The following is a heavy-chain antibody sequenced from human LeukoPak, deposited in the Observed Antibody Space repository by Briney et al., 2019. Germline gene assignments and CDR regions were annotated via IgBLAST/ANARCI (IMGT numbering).Heavy chain of an antibody. D-gene: IGHD3-22*01. CDR1: GFTFSSYA. V-gene: IGHV3-23*01. Sequence: PGGSLRLSCAASGFTFSSYAMSWVRQAPGKGPEWVSAISGSGGSTYYADSVKGRFTISRDNSKNTLYLQTNSLRAEDTAVYYCAKTITMSGGMFGYWGQGTLVTVSS. CDR2: ISGSGGST. CDR3: AKTITMSGGMFGY. J-gene: IGHJ4*02.